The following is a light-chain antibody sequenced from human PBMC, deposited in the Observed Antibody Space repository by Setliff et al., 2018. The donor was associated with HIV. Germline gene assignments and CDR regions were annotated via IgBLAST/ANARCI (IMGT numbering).Light chain of an antibody. CDR1: QSNLYSSSNKNY. V-gene: IGKV4-1*01. Sequence: DIVMTQSPDSLAVSLGERATINCKSSQSNLYSSSNKNYLAWYQKKPGQPPKLLIYWASTRESGVPDRFSGSGSGTDFTLTISSLQAEDVSVYYCHQYYSTFWTFGQGTKVDIK. CDR3: HQYYSTFWT. J-gene: IGKJ1*01. CDR2: WAS.